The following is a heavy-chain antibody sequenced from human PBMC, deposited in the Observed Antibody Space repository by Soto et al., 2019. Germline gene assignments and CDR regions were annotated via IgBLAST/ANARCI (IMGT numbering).Heavy chain of an antibody. D-gene: IGHD2-8*01. Sequence: GGPLRHACAASGFTFRSYAISWVRHAPGKGLEWVSAISGSGGSTYYADSVKGRFTISRDNSKNTLYLQMNSLRAEDTAVYYCTKWPANGQSNFEHWGQGTQVTVSS. CDR1: GFTFRSYA. J-gene: IGHJ4*02. CDR2: ISGSGGST. V-gene: IGHV3-23*01. CDR3: TKWPANGQSNFEH.